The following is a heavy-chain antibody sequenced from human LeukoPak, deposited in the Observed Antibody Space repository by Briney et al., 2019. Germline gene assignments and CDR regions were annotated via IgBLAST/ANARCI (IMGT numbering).Heavy chain of an antibody. CDR3: ARHPPPPDADAFDI. Sequence: PSETLSILSSAAAGFTSDDYWMWFLQHPREELLGSGYIYTSGSTNYNPSLKSRATISVDTYKNQFSLKLSSVTAADTAVYYCARHPPPPDADAFDIWGQGTMVTVSS. V-gene: IGHV4-4*09. J-gene: IGHJ3*02. CDR1: AGFTSDDY. D-gene: IGHD1-14*01. CDR2: IYTSGST.